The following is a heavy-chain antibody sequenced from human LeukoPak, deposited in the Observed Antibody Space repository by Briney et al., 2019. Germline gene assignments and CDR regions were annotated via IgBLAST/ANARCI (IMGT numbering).Heavy chain of an antibody. CDR2: ISPDGSTK. J-gene: IGHJ4*02. D-gene: IGHD6-13*01. Sequence: GGSLRLSCAASGFTFSRSWMSWARQPPGKGLEWVANISPDGSTKYHMDSVKGRFTISRDNAKDSLYLEMSRLRDDDTAMYYCATGASGSWDFGGQGTLVTVSS. V-gene: IGHV3-7*03. CDR1: GFTFSRSW. CDR3: ATGASGSWDF.